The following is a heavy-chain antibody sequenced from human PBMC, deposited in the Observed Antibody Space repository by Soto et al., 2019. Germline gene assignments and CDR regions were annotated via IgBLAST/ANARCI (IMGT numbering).Heavy chain of an antibody. V-gene: IGHV3-33*01. J-gene: IGHJ4*02. Sequence: QVQLVESGGGVVQPGRSLRLSCAASGFTFSNYGMHWVRQAPGKGLEWVAIIWYDGTKKYYADSVKGRFTISRDNSKNTLYLQMNNLRADGTAVYYCASDPEGATTWWYNFDYWGQGTLVTVSS. D-gene: IGHD1-26*01. CDR3: ASDPEGATTWWYNFDY. CDR1: GFTFSNYG. CDR2: IWYDGTKK.